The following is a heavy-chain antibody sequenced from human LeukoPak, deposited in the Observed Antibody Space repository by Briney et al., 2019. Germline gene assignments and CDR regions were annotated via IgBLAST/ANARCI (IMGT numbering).Heavy chain of an antibody. D-gene: IGHD3-22*01. J-gene: IGHJ4*02. V-gene: IGHV1-18*01. Sequence: ASVKASCKASGYTFNSYGFSWVRQAPGQGLEWMGWISAYNGNRNYAQKLQGRVTMTTDTSTSKAYMELRSLRSDDTAVYYCVRSDGSGYYPRTLDYWGQGTLVTVSS. CDR1: GYTFNSYG. CDR2: ISAYNGNR. CDR3: VRSDGSGYYPRTLDY.